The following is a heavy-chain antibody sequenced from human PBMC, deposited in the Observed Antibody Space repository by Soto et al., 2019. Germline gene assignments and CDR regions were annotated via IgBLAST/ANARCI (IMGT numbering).Heavy chain of an antibody. Sequence: SVKGACKASGDTFSSDAVSWVRQAHGQGLEWMGGIIPIFGTANYAQKFQGRVTITADESTSTAYMELSSLRSEDTAVYYCARDTSSGSPRGFDPWGQGTLVTVSS. V-gene: IGHV1-69*13. J-gene: IGHJ5*02. CDR1: GDTFSSDA. CDR2: IIPIFGTA. CDR3: ARDTSSGSPRGFDP. D-gene: IGHD1-26*01.